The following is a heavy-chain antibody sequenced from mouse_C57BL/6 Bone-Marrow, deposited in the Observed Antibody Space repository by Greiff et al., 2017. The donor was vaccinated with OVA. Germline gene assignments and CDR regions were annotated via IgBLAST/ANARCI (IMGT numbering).Heavy chain of an antibody. J-gene: IGHJ2*01. V-gene: IGHV14-4*01. Sequence: EVNVVESGAELVRPGASVKLSCTASGFNIKDDYMHWVKQRPEQGLEWIGWIDPENGDTEYASKFQGKATITADTSSNTAYLQLSSLTSEDTAVYYCTTFLITTVVATRLDYWGQGTTLTVSS. CDR1: GFNIKDDY. CDR2: IDPENGDT. D-gene: IGHD1-1*01. CDR3: TTFLITTVVATRLDY.